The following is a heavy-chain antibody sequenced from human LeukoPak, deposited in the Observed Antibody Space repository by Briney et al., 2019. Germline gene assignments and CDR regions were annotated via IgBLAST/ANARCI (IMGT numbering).Heavy chain of an antibody. CDR3: ARARMTTVVTPIDY. D-gene: IGHD4-23*01. V-gene: IGHV4-34*01. Sequence: SETLSLTCAVYGGSFSGYYWSWIRQPPGKGLEWIGEINHSGSTNCNPSLKSRVTISVDTSKNQFSLKLSSVTAADTAVYYCARARMTTVVTPIDYWGQGTLVTVSS. CDR2: INHSGST. CDR1: GGSFSGYY. J-gene: IGHJ4*02.